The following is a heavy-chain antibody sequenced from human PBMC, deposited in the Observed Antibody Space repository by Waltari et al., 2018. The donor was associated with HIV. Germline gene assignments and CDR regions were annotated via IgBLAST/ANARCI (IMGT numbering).Heavy chain of an antibody. CDR2: TTGDEKYE. V-gene: IGHV3-30*04. CDR3: VRDGKGGSDDGFDL. D-gene: IGHD1-1*01. CDR1: GFRMGSYP. J-gene: IGHJ3*01. Sequence: QVQLVESGGGVVQPGRSLRLSCAASGFRMGSYPMHWVRQAQDKVPEGGAQTTGDEKYEYYADSVKGRVTVCRDNSRNTLYRQINSLRPEDTAVYYCVRDGKGGSDDGFDLWGQGTMVTVSS.